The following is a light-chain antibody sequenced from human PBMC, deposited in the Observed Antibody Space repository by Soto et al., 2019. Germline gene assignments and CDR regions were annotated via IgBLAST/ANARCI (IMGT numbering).Light chain of an antibody. V-gene: IGKV3-15*01. CDR2: GAS. CDR3: QQYNNWPRT. J-gene: IGKJ1*01. CDR1: QSVSVN. Sequence: IVMTQSLAALSVSQGERATLTCRASQSVSVNLAWYQQKPGQAPRLLIYGASTRATGIPARFSRSRSGTEFTLTINSLQSEDFAVYYCQQYNNWPRTFGQGTIVDIK.